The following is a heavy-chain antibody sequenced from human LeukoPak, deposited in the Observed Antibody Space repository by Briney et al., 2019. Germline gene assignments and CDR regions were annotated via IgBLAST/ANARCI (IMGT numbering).Heavy chain of an antibody. CDR2: INPNSGDT. V-gene: IGHV1-2*02. J-gene: IGHJ6*02. CDR3: ARDDYYYGLDV. CDR1: GYTFTGYY. Sequence: ASAKVSCKASGYTFTGYYMHWVRQAPGQGLEWMGWINPNSGDTDYAQRFQGRVTMTRDTSISTAYMELNRLRSDDTAVYYCARDDYYYGLDVWGQGTRSPSP.